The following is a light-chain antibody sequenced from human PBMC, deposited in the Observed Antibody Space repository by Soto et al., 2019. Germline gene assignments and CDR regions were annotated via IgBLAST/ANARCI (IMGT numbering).Light chain of an antibody. J-gene: IGKJ2*01. CDR3: QQDNNCLPYT. CDR2: GAS. V-gene: IGKV3-15*01. Sequence: EIVMTQSPATLSVSPGERATLSCRASQSVSSNLAWYQQKPGQAPSLLNYGASTRATGIPTRFSGSGSGTEFTLSISSLQSEDFAVYYYQQDNNCLPYTFGQGTKLEIK. CDR1: QSVSSN.